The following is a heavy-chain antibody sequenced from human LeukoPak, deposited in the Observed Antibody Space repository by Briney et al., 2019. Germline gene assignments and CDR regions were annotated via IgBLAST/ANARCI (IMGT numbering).Heavy chain of an antibody. D-gene: IGHD6-13*01. Sequence: SETLSLTCTVSGGSISSSSYYWGWIRQPPGKGLECIGSIYYSGSTYYNPSLKSRVTISVDTSKNQFSLKLSSVTAADTAVYYCARATYSSSWYSHYYFDYWGQGTLVTVSS. J-gene: IGHJ4*02. CDR3: ARATYSSSWYSHYYFDY. V-gene: IGHV4-39*07. CDR2: IYYSGST. CDR1: GGSISSSSYY.